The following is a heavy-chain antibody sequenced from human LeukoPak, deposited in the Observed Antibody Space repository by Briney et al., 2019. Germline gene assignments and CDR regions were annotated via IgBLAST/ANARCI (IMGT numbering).Heavy chain of an antibody. V-gene: IGHV3-23*01. CDR1: GFTFSSYA. CDR3: AKERDYGPADY. J-gene: IGHJ4*02. Sequence: SGGSLRLSCAVSGFTFSSYAMNWVRQAPGKGLEWVSGLSGSGSSTDYADSVKGRFTVSRDNSKNTLFLQMNSLRAEDTAIYYCAKERDYGPADYWGQGTLVTVSS. D-gene: IGHD4/OR15-4a*01. CDR2: LSGSGSST.